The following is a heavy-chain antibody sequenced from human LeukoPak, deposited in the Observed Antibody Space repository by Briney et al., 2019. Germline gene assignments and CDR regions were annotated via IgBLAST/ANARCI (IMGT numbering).Heavy chain of an antibody. CDR2: IYYSGST. D-gene: IGHD3-22*01. V-gene: IGHV4-31*03. Sequence: PSGTLSLTCTVSGGSISSGGYYWSWIRQHPGKGLEWIGYIYYSGSTYYNPSLKSRVTISVDTSKNQFSLKLSSVTAADTAVYYCASSHDSSGYYFIDGYWGQGTLVTVSS. CDR1: GGSISSGGYY. J-gene: IGHJ4*02. CDR3: ASSHDSSGYYFIDGY.